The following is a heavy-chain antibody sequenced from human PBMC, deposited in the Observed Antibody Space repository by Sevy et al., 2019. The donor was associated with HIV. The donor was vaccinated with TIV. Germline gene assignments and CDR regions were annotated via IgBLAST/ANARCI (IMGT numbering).Heavy chain of an antibody. CDR2: INHSGST. CDR1: GGSFSGYF. Sequence: QSQTLSLTCVVSGGSFSGYFWSWIRQPPGKGLEWIGEINHSGSTNYNPSLKGRVTISVDTSKNQFSLKLSSVTAADTAVYYCAREGGDYDILTGYSPRYAMDVWGQGTTVTVSS. CDR3: AREGGDYDILTGYSPRYAMDV. J-gene: IGHJ6*02. V-gene: IGHV4-34*01. D-gene: IGHD3-9*01.